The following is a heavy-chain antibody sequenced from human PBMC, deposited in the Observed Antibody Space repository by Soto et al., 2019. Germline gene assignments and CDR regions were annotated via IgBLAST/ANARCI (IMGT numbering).Heavy chain of an antibody. Sequence: QVQLVQSGGQVKNPVAPVQVSCKASGYTFTSYGISWVRQAPGQGLERMGWINAYNGNTNYAQKVQGRVTMTTDTSTSTAYMELRSLRSDDTAVYYCARDVGYGLIDGWGQGPLVIVSS. CDR3: ARDVGYGLIDG. CDR1: GYTFTSYG. CDR2: INAYNGNT. V-gene: IGHV1-18*01. J-gene: IGHJ4*02. D-gene: IGHD5-18*01.